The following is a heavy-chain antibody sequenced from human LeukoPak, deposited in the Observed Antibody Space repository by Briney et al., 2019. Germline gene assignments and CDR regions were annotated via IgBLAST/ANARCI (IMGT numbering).Heavy chain of an antibody. D-gene: IGHD4-17*01. V-gene: IGHV4-39*07. CDR2: IYYSGST. CDR1: GGSISSSSYY. CDR3: ARDMTTVTI. Sequence: PSETLSLTCTVSGGSISSSSYYWGWIRQPPGKGLEWIGSIYYSGSTYYNPSLKSRVTISVDTSKNQFSLKLSSVTAADTAVYYCARDMTTVTIWGQGTLVTVSS. J-gene: IGHJ4*02.